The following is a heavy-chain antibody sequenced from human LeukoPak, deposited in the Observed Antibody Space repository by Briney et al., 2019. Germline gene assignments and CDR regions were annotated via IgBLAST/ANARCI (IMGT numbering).Heavy chain of an antibody. J-gene: IGHJ4*02. CDR3: AREWQGGIAAAGTRIEGDY. V-gene: IGHV3-7*01. CDR1: W. D-gene: IGHD6-13*01. CDR2: IKQDGSEK. Sequence: WRSWWRPAHEKKLKWVANIKQDGSEKNYVDSVKGRFTISRDNAENSLFLQMDRLRVEDTAVYYCAREWQGGIAAAGTRIEGDYWGQGTLVAVSS.